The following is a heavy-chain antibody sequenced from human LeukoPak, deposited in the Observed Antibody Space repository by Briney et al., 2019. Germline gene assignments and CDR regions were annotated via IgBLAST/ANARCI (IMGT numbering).Heavy chain of an antibody. D-gene: IGHD2-2*01. CDR1: GYTFTGYY. Sequence: ASVTVSCKASGYTFTGYYMHWVRQAPGQGLEWMGWINPNSGGTNYAQKFQGRVTMTRDTSISTAYMELSRLRSDDTAVYYCASGGPGVVVVPAAPSYYYYMDVWSKGTTVTVSS. CDR2: INPNSGGT. J-gene: IGHJ6*03. CDR3: ASGGPGVVVVPAAPSYYYYMDV. V-gene: IGHV1-2*02.